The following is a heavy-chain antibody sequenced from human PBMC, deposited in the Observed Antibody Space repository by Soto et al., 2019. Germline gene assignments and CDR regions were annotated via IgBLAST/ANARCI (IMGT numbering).Heavy chain of an antibody. CDR3: ARAGGMDL. CDR2: INHSGST. J-gene: IGHJ6*02. CDR1: GGSFTGYY. V-gene: IGHV4-34*01. Sequence: QVQLQQWGAGLLKPSETLSLTCAAYGGSFTGYYWSWLRQPPGKGPEWIGEINHSGSTKYNPSREKRVTRSVDTSKNQFSLKLNSVSAADRAVYYCARAGGMDLWSQGATVTVSS.